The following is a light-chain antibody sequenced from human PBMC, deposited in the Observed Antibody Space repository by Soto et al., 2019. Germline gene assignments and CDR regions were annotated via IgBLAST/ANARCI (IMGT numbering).Light chain of an antibody. J-gene: IGKJ5*01. CDR1: QSISNY. V-gene: IGKV1-39*01. CDR3: QQSYSTPRT. Sequence: DVEVTQYPPSQSASAGDRVTITCLSSQSISNYLHWYQQKPGQAPKLLIYTASSLQSGVPSRFSGSGSGTDFTLTISSLQPEDFATYYCQQSYSTPRTFGQGTRLEI. CDR2: TAS.